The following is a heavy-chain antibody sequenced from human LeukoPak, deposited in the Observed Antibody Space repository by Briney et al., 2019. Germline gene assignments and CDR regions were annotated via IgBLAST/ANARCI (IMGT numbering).Heavy chain of an antibody. D-gene: IGHD3-10*01. CDR3: ARDHNYYGSGRGFDP. J-gene: IGHJ5*02. V-gene: IGHV3-21*01. CDR2: ISYGSTYI. Sequence: AGGSLILSCAASGFIFSSYSVNWVRQAPGKGPEWVSSISYGSTYIDYADSVKGRFTISRDNAKNSLYLQMSSLRAEDTAVYYCARDHNYYGSGRGFDPWGQGTLVTVSS. CDR1: GFIFSSYS.